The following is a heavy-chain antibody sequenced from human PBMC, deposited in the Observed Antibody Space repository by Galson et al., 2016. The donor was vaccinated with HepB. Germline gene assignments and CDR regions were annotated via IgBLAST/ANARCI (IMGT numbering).Heavy chain of an antibody. J-gene: IGHJ4*02. D-gene: IGHD1-1*01. CDR1: GFRFSSYS. V-gene: IGHV3-48*03. CDR2: ISTSSETI. CDR3: AKAGVYNWNDVDLEY. Sequence: SLRLSCAASGFRFSSYSMNWVRQAPGKGLEWISYISTSSETISYAASVKGRFTISRDNARNSVSLLMNSLRVEDTAVYYCAKAGVYNWNDVDLEYWGQGTLVTVSS.